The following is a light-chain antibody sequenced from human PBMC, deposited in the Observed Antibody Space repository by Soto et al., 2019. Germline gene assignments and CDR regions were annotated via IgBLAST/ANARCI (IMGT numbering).Light chain of an antibody. CDR3: QQYDDLPVT. Sequence: DIQMTQSPTSLSASVGDRVTITCQASQDIRSSLNWFQQRPGKAPKLLIYDASNSETGVPTRFGGGGSGTHFSFTISSLQPEDIATYYCQQYDDLPVTFGQGTRLEIK. CDR1: QDIRSS. V-gene: IGKV1-33*01. J-gene: IGKJ5*01. CDR2: DAS.